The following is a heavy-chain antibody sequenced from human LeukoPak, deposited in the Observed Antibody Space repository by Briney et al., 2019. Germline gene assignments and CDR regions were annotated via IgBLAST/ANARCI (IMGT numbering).Heavy chain of an antibody. J-gene: IGHJ4*02. CDR3: ARDLHSGSLDY. Sequence: PGGSLRLSCAASGFTFSSYAMHWVRQAPGKGLEWVAVISYDGSNKYYADSVKGRFTISRDNSKNTLYLQMNSLRAEDTAVYYCARDLHSGSLDYWGQGTLVTVSS. CDR2: ISYDGSNK. D-gene: IGHD1-26*01. CDR1: GFTFSSYA. V-gene: IGHV3-30-3*01.